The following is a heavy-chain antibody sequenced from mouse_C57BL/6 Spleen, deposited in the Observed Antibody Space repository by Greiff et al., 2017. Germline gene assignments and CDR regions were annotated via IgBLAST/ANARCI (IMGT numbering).Heavy chain of an antibody. CDR2: LPYDGST. J-gene: IGHJ2*01. V-gene: IGHV3-6*01. CDR1: GYSITSGCF. CDR3: RKEGND. Sequence: DVQLQESGPGLVKPSQSLSLTCSVTGYSITSGCFWNLIRQFPGDILECMGYLPYDGSTNYNPSLKNRISITRDKYKNQILLKLKSVTTEDTATYYCRKEGNDWGQGTTRTVSS. D-gene: IGHD2-1*01.